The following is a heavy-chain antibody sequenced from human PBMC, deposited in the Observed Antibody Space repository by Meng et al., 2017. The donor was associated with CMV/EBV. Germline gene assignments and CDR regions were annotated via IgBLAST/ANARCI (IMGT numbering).Heavy chain of an antibody. CDR2: ISYDGSNK. CDR3: ARDRRGYSYGYCYYGMDV. Sequence: GGSLRLSCAASGFTFSSYAMHWVRQAPGKGLEWVAVISYDGSNKYYADSVKGRFTISRDNSKNTLYLQMNSLRAEDTAVYYCARDRRGYSYGYCYYGMDVWGQGTTVTVSS. CDR1: GFTFSSYA. V-gene: IGHV3-30-3*01. D-gene: IGHD5-18*01. J-gene: IGHJ6*02.